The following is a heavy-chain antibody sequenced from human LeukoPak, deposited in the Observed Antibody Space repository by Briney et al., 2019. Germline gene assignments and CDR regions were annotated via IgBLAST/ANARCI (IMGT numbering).Heavy chain of an antibody. CDR3: ARGAPGAFDI. J-gene: IGHJ3*02. V-gene: IGHV3-30*04. D-gene: IGHD4/OR15-4a*01. CDR2: ISHDGGVK. CDR1: GFKFSSYS. Sequence: GGSLRLSCAAAGFKFSSYSIHWVRQAPGKGLEWVAVISHDGGVKDYADSVKGRFTISRDNSKSTLYLQMNSLRAEDTAVYYCARGAPGAFDIWGQGTILTVSS.